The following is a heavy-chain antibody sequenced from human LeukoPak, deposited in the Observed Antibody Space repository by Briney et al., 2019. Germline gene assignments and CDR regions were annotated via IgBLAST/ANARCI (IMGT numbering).Heavy chain of an antibody. CDR1: GFSFSTYS. Sequence: GGSLRLSCTASGFSFSTYSMDWVRQAPGKGLEWVSYIVGSSRNIYYADSVKGQFTISRDNAKNSLYLQMDSLRAEDTAVYHCATDSPETAAFDYWGQGTLVTVSS. CDR2: IVGSSRNI. J-gene: IGHJ4*02. CDR3: ATDSPETAAFDY. D-gene: IGHD1-1*01. V-gene: IGHV3-48*04.